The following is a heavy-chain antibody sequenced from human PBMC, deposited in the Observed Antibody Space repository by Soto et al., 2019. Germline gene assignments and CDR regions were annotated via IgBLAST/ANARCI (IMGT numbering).Heavy chain of an antibody. CDR2: INPNSGGT. J-gene: IGHJ4*02. D-gene: IGHD6-13*01. CDR3: ARALSIAAAGTPTY. Sequence: ASVKVSCKASGYTFTGYYMHWVRQAPGQGLEWMGWINPNSGGTNYAQKFQGRVTMTRDTSISTAYMELSRLRSDDTAVYYCARALSIAAAGTPTYWGQGTLVIVSS. CDR1: GYTFTGYY. V-gene: IGHV1-2*02.